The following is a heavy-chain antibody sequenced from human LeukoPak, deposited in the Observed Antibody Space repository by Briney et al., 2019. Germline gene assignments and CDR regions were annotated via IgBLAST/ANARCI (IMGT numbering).Heavy chain of an antibody. V-gene: IGHV1-69*01. CDR2: IIPIFGTA. CDR3: ARTYYYGSGSSEYFQH. Sequence: SVKVSCKASGGTFSSYAISWVRQATGQGLEWMGGIIPIFGTANYAQKFQGRVTITADESTSTAYMELSSLRSEDTAVYYCARTYYYGSGSSEYFQHWGQGTLVTVSS. D-gene: IGHD3-10*01. J-gene: IGHJ1*01. CDR1: GGTFSSYA.